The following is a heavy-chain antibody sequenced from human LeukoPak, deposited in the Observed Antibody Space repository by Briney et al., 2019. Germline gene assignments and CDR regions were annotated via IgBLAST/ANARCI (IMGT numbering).Heavy chain of an antibody. CDR1: GFTVSSNY. D-gene: IGHD3-3*01. Sequence: GGSLRLSCAASGFTVSSNYMSWVRQAPGKGLEWVSAISGSGGSTYYADSVKGRFTISRDNSKNTLYLQMNSLRAEDTAVYYCAKGRPTIFGVVNLAFDIWGQGTMVTVSS. CDR2: ISGSGGST. V-gene: IGHV3-23*01. J-gene: IGHJ3*02. CDR3: AKGRPTIFGVVNLAFDI.